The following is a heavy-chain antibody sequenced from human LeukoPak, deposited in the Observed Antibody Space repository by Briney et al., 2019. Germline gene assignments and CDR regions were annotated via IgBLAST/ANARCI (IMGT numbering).Heavy chain of an antibody. CDR3: ARLESSPDY. Sequence: PSETLSLTCTVSGGSISSYYWSWIRQPPGKGLEWIGYIYYSGSTNYNPSLKSRVTISVDTSKNQFSLKLSSVTAADTAVYYCARLESSPDYWGQGTLVTVSS. CDR1: GGSISSYY. J-gene: IGHJ4*02. CDR2: IYYSGST. V-gene: IGHV4-59*12.